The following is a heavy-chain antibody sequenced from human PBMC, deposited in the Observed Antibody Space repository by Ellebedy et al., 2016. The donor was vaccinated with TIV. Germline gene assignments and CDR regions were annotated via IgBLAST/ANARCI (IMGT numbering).Heavy chain of an antibody. CDR1: GGSFSGYY. CDR2: INHSGST. Sequence: SETLSLTXAVYGGSFSGYYWSWIRQPPGKGLEWIGEINHSGSTNYNPSLKSRVTISVDTSKNQFSLKLSSVTAADTAVYYCARGPGSSRPFDYWGQGTLVTVSS. J-gene: IGHJ4*02. V-gene: IGHV4-34*01. CDR3: ARGPGSSRPFDY. D-gene: IGHD6-13*01.